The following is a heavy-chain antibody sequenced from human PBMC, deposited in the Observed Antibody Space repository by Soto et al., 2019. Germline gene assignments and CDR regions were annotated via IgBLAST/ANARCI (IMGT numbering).Heavy chain of an antibody. CDR3: ERDRYGDTIDY. D-gene: IGHD4-17*01. CDR2: IHDSGST. J-gene: IGHJ4*02. Sequence: SETLSLTCTVSGGSISGYYWTWIRQPPGKGLEWIGYIHDSGSTNYSPSLKSRVTMSVDTSKNQFSLKLSSVTAADTAVYYCERDRYGDTIDYWGQGTLVTVSS. CDR1: GGSISGYY. V-gene: IGHV4-59*01.